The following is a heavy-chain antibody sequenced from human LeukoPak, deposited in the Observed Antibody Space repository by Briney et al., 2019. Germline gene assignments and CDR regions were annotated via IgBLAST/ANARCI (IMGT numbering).Heavy chain of an antibody. J-gene: IGHJ4*02. V-gene: IGHV3-66*01. CDR1: GFTFSSYG. CDR2: IYSGGNT. Sequence: GGSLRLSCAVSGFTFSSYGIHWVRQAPGKGLEWVSVIYSGGNTYYADSVKGRFTISRDNSKNTLYLQMNSLRAEDTAVYYCAVGPWDWLLPYDYWGQGTLVTVSS. CDR3: AVGPWDWLLPYDY. D-gene: IGHD3/OR15-3a*01.